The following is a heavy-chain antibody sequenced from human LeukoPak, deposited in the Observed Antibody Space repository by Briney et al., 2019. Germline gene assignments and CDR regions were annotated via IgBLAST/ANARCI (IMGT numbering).Heavy chain of an antibody. Sequence: GGSLRLSCAASGFTFSSSGMHWVRKAPGKGLEWVAFIDYDGRNAFYADSVKGRFTITRDNSKNTLYLQMNSLRPEDTAIYYCSIFEITLIVVLNSWGQGTLVTVSS. CDR3: SIFEITLIVVLNS. D-gene: IGHD3-22*01. CDR2: IDYDGRNA. J-gene: IGHJ4*02. CDR1: GFTFSSSG. V-gene: IGHV3-30*02.